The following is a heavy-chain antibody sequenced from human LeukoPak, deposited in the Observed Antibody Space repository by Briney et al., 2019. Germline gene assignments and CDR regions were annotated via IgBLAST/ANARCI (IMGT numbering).Heavy chain of an antibody. J-gene: IGHJ5*02. Sequence: SETLSLTCTVSGGSISSYYWSWIRQPPGKGLEWIGYIYYSGSTNYNPSLKSRVTISEDTSKNQFSLKLSSVTAADTAVYYSARGGGYNFSWFDPWGQGTLVTVSP. V-gene: IGHV4-59*01. CDR3: ARGGGYNFSWFDP. CDR1: GGSISSYY. D-gene: IGHD5-24*01. CDR2: IYYSGST.